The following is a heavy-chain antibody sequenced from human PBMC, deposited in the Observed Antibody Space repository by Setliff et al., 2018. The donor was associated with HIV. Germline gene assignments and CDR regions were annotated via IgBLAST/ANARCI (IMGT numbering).Heavy chain of an antibody. CDR2: INPSDGRT. V-gene: IGHV1-46*01. CDR1: GYTFTNYY. J-gene: IGHJ6*02. CDR3: ARYLAPYYYYGMDV. Sequence: GASVKVSCKASGYTFTNYYMHWVRQAPGQGLEWMGMINPSDGRTNYVQNLQGRLAMTRDTSTSTVCMELSSLRSEDTAVYYCARYLAPYYYYGMDVWGQGTTVTVSS.